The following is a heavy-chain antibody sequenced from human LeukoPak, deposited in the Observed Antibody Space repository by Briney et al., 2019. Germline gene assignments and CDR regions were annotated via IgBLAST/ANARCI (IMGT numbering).Heavy chain of an antibody. CDR2: TVSEIDGGTT. D-gene: IGHD1-7*01. J-gene: IGHJ6*02. Sequence: GGSLRLSCAASGFTFNYAWMSWVRQVPGKGLEWVGQTVSEIDGGTTDYAAPVKGRFTISRDDSKSTLCLQMNSLKIEDTAVYYCTTDEDWNYARKDVRGQGATVIVSS. CDR3: TTDEDWNYARKDV. CDR1: GFTFNYAW. V-gene: IGHV3-15*04.